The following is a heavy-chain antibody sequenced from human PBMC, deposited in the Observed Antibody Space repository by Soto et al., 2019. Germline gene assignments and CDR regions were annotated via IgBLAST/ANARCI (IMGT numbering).Heavy chain of an antibody. V-gene: IGHV4-38-2*02. Sequence: SETLSLTCNVSVFSISSGFYWGWVRQPPGKGLEWIGAIYHSGTTYFNPSLKSRVTMAIDTSKNQFSLSLASVAAADTAMYYCARGMNPQDYWGQGTLVTVSS. CDR2: IYHSGTT. CDR1: VFSISSGFY. D-gene: IGHD6-13*01. J-gene: IGHJ4*02. CDR3: ARGMNPQDY.